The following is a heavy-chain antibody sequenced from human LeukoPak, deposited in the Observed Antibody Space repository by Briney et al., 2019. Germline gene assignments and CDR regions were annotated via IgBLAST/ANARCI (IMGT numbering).Heavy chain of an antibody. CDR2: INHSGST. CDR1: GGSFSGYY. J-gene: IGHJ5*02. Sequence: SETLSLTCAVYGGSFSGYYWSWIRQPPGRGLEWIGEINHSGSTNYNPSLKSRVTISVDTSKNQFSLKLSSVTAADTAVYYCARGLTPRQNNSFDPWGQGTLVTVSS. CDR3: ARGLTPRQNNSFDP. D-gene: IGHD2-15*01. V-gene: IGHV4-34*01.